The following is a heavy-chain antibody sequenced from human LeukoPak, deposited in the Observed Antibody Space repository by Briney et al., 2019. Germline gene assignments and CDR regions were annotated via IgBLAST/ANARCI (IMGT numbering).Heavy chain of an antibody. CDR3: VRGSRVYCGGDCYYY. D-gene: IGHD2-21*02. V-gene: IGHV4-34*01. Sequence: SETLSLTCTVSGGSINTYWSWIRQPPDKGLEWIGEINPSGSTNYNPSLKTRVTISTDTSKNHFSLNLNSVTAADTGVYYCVRGSRVYCGGDCYYYWGQGTLVTVSS. J-gene: IGHJ4*02. CDR1: GGSINTY. CDR2: INPSGST.